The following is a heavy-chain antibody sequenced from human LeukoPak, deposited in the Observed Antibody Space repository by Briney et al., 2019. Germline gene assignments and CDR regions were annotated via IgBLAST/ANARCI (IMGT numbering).Heavy chain of an antibody. D-gene: IGHD6-19*01. Sequence: GGSLRLSCAASGFSFSFSNMNWVRQAPGKGLEWVSYIGSTNGHTYYADSVNGRFTISRDTAKNSLYLQMNSLRVEDTAIYFCARDRDSSGLYGGADLWGQGVLVTVSA. J-gene: IGHJ5*02. CDR2: IGSTNGHT. V-gene: IGHV3-21*03. CDR1: GFSFSFSN. CDR3: ARDRDSSGLYGGADL.